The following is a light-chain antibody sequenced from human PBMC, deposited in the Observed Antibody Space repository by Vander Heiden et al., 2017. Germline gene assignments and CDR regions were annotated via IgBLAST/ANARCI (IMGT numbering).Light chain of an antibody. CDR3: SSYTSSSPVV. V-gene: IGLV2-14*01. J-gene: IGLJ2*01. Sequence: QSALTQPASVSGSPGQSITISCTGTSSDVGGYNYVSWYQQHPGKAPKRMIYDVSNRPSGVSNRFSGSKSGNTASLTISGLQAEDEADYYCSSYTSSSPVVFGGGTKLTVL. CDR1: SSDVGGYNY. CDR2: DVS.